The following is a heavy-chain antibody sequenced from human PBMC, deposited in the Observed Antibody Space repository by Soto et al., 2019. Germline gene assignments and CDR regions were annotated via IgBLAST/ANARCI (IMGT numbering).Heavy chain of an antibody. J-gene: IGHJ6*02. Sequence: QVQLQESGPGLVKPSQTLSLTCTVSGGSISSGDYYWSWIRQPPGKGLEWIGYIYYSGSTYYNPSLTSRVTISVDTSKNQFSLKLSSVTAADTAVYYCARGVVWFGGGTLYYYGMDVWGQGTTVTVSS. CDR2: IYYSGST. CDR1: GGSISSGDYY. V-gene: IGHV4-30-4*01. D-gene: IGHD3-10*01. CDR3: ARGVVWFGGGTLYYYGMDV.